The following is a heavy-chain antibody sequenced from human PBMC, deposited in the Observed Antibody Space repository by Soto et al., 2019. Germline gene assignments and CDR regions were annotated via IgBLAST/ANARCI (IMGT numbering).Heavy chain of an antibody. D-gene: IGHD3-9*01. Sequence: GESLKISCKGSGYSFSSYWIGWVRQMPGKGLEWMGIIYPGDSDTRYSPSFQGQVTISADKSINTAYLQWSSLEASDTAMYYCARGDYDILTGSYKSYYGMDVWGQGTTVTVS. V-gene: IGHV5-51*01. J-gene: IGHJ6*02. CDR1: GYSFSSYW. CDR2: IYPGDSDT. CDR3: ARGDYDILTGSYKSYYGMDV.